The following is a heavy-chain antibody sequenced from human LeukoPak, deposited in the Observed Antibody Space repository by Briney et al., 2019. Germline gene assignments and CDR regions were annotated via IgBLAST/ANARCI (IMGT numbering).Heavy chain of an antibody. Sequence: SETLSLTCAVYGGSFSGYYWSWIRQPPGKGLEWIGEIIHSGSTNYNPSLKSRVTISVDASKNQFSLKLSSVTAADTAVYYCARASSFGVVMLRLRFDPWGQGTLVTVSS. CDR3: ARASSFGVVMLRLRFDP. V-gene: IGHV4-34*12. J-gene: IGHJ5*02. D-gene: IGHD3-3*01. CDR2: IIHSGST. CDR1: GGSFSGYY.